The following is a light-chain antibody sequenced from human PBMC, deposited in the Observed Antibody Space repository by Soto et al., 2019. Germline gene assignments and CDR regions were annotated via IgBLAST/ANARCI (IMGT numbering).Light chain of an antibody. V-gene: IGKV1-39*01. Sequence: DIQMTQSPSSLSASVGDRVTITCRASQSISSYLNWYQQKPGKAPKLLIYAASSLQSGVPSRFSGSGSGTDFTLTICSLQPEDFATYYCQQSHSTLGTFGQGTKVEIK. CDR2: AAS. CDR3: QQSHSTLGT. J-gene: IGKJ1*01. CDR1: QSISSY.